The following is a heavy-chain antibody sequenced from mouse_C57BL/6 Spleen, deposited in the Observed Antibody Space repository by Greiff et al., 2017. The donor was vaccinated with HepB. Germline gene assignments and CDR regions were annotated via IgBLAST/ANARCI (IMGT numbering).Heavy chain of an antibody. CDR2: ISSGSSTI. J-gene: IGHJ2*01. V-gene: IGHV5-17*01. CDR1: GFTFSDYG. Sequence: EVMLVESGGGLVKPGGSLKLSYAASGFTFSDYGMHWVRQAPEKGLEWVAYISSGSSTIYYADTVKGRFTISRDNAKNTLFLQMTSLRSEDTAMYYCARAGSSYYFDYWGQGTTLTVSS. D-gene: IGHD1-1*01. CDR3: ARAGSSYYFDY.